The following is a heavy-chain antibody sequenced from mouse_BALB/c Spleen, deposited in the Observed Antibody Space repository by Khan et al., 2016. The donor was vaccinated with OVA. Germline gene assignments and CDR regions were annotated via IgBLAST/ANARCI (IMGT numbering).Heavy chain of an antibody. CDR3: AKDRGYYALDY. Sequence: QMQLEESGPGLVAPSQSLSITCTVSGFSLTSYGVSWVRQPPGKGLEWLGVIWGDGNTNFHSALRSRLSTCKDNSKSKVFLKLNSLQTDDTATYYCAKDRGYYALDYWGQGTSVTVSS. V-gene: IGHV2-3*01. CDR1: GFSLTSYG. J-gene: IGHJ4*01. CDR2: IWGDGNT.